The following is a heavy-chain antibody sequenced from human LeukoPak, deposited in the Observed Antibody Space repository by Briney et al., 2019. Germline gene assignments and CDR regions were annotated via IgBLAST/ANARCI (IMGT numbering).Heavy chain of an antibody. CDR2: IKQDGSAK. CDR3: ARDNGWSADF. Sequence: GGPLRLSCAASGFTFSRHWMYWVRQAPGKGLEWVANIKQDGSAKPYVDSVKGRFTISRDNAKNSLFLQMNSLRVEDTAVYYCARDNGWSADFWGQGTLVTVSS. D-gene: IGHD2-15*01. CDR1: GFTFSRHW. J-gene: IGHJ4*02. V-gene: IGHV3-7*03.